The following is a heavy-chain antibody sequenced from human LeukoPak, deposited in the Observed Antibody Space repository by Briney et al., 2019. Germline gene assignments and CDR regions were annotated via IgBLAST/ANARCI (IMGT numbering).Heavy chain of an antibody. V-gene: IGHV5-51*01. J-gene: IGHJ4*02. CDR2: IYPGDSDT. CDR3: ARARYCSGGSCYAEY. CDR1: GSSFTTSW. Sequence: GESLKISCKRSGSSFTTSWIGWVRQLPGKGLEWMGIIYPGDSDTKYSPSFQGQVTISVDKSISTAYLQWSSLKASDTAMYYCARARYCSGGSCYAEYWGQGTLVTVSS. D-gene: IGHD2-15*01.